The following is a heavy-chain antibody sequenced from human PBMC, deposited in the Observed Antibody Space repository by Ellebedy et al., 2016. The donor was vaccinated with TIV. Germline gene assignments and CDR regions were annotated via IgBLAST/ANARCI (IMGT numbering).Heavy chain of an antibody. CDR1: GFTFNDYA. Sequence: GGSLRLSCSASGFTFNDYAMHWVRQAPGKGLEYVSDISNTGGYTYYADSVKSRFTISRDNSKNTLYLQMSGLKADDTAVFYCVKGGRYSSGPLDYWGQGTLVTVSS. V-gene: IGHV3-64D*06. J-gene: IGHJ4*02. CDR3: VKGGRYSSGPLDY. CDR2: ISNTGGYT. D-gene: IGHD6-19*01.